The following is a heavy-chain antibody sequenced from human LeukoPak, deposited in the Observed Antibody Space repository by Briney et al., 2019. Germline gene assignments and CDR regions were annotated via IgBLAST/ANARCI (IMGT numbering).Heavy chain of an antibody. D-gene: IGHD2-15*01. CDR3: AKGGSSSPLYYSDY. CDR1: KFTFSSCA. CDR2: ISGSGGSI. Sequence: PGGSLRLSCTASKFTFSSCAMSWVRQAPGKGLEWVSAISGSGGSIYYADSVKGRFTISRDNSKNTLFLQMNSLRAEDTAVFYCAKGGSSSPLYYSDYWGRGTLVTVSS. V-gene: IGHV3-23*01. J-gene: IGHJ4*02.